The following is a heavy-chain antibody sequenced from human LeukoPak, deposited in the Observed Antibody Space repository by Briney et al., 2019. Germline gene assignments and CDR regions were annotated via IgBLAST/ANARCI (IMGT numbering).Heavy chain of an antibody. CDR3: ARGHDILTGYYTVFDY. CDR2: INPIFGTA. Sequence: SVKVSCKASVYTFSSYAISWVRQPPGPGLECVGGINPIFGTANYAQKFQGRVTITRDTSASTAYMELSSLRSEDMAVYYCARGHDILTGYYTVFDYWRQGTLVSVSS. CDR1: VYTFSSYA. J-gene: IGHJ4*02. D-gene: IGHD3-9*01. V-gene: IGHV1-69*05.